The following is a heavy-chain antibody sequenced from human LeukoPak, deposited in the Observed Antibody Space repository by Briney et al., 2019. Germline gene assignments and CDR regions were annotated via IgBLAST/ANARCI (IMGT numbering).Heavy chain of an antibody. CDR2: INPSGGST. D-gene: IGHD3-10*01. CDR1: GYTFTSYY. V-gene: IGHV1-46*01. Sequence: GASVKVSCKASGYTFTSYYTHWVRQAPGQGLEWMGIINPSGGSTSYAQKFQGRVTMTRDTSTSTVYMELSSLRSEDTAVYYCARDYYGSGSPYYYYMDVWGKGTTVTISS. CDR3: ARDYYGSGSPYYYYMDV. J-gene: IGHJ6*03.